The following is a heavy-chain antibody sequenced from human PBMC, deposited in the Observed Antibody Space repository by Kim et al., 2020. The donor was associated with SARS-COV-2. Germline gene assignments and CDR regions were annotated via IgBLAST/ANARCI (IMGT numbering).Heavy chain of an antibody. V-gene: IGHV3-23*01. CDR1: GFTFNNYV. CDR2: ISAGGGTT. D-gene: IGHD6-13*01. CDR3: AKGGSRDYFDN. J-gene: IGHJ4*02. Sequence: GGSLRLSCAASGFTFNNYVMSWVRQAPGKGLEWVSFISAGGGTTYYADSVKGRFTISRDNSKSTLYLQMNSLRAEDTAVYYCAKGGSRDYFDNWGQGTLV.